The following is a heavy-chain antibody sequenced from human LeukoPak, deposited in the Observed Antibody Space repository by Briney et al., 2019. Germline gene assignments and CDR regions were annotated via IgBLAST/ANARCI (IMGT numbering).Heavy chain of an antibody. CDR2: ITSNTDGGAT. Sequence: GGSLRLSCAASGFTFSVAWMNWVRQAPGKGLEWVGRITSNTDGGATDYAAPVKDRFTISRNDSEKTLYLQMNSLKTEDTAVYYCITEPPGVVFWGQGTLVTVSS. CDR1: GFTFSVAW. D-gene: IGHD7-27*01. V-gene: IGHV3-15*01. CDR3: ITEPPGVVF. J-gene: IGHJ4*02.